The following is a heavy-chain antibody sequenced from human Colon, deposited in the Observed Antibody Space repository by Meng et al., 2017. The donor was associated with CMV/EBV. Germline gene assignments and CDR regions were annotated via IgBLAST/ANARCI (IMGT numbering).Heavy chain of an antibody. Sequence: QVRLVQSGAGVKKPGASVKVSCKAYGYTFTNYGISWVRQAPGKGLEWMGWISDYTRDTYYAQKFQGRVTMTTDTSTSTAYMELRSMRSDDTAVYYCVRASQSGSYIYLQHWGQGTLVTVSS. D-gene: IGHD1-26*01. CDR1: GYTFTNYG. J-gene: IGHJ1*01. V-gene: IGHV1-18*01. CDR2: ISDYTRDT. CDR3: VRASQSGSYIYLQH.